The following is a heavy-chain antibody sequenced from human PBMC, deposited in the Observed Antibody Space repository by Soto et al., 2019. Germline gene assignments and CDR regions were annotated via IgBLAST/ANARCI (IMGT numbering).Heavy chain of an antibody. V-gene: IGHV4-61*01. Sequence: PSLTLSLRYTVSVGTVSIGSYYWSCIRQPPGKGLEWIGYIYYSGSTNYNPSLKSRVTISVDTSKNQFSLKLSSVTAADTAVYYCARELPPDSSGWRFYYFDYWGQGTLVIVSP. CDR1: VGTVSIGSYY. D-gene: IGHD6-19*01. J-gene: IGHJ4*02. CDR2: IYYSGST. CDR3: ARELPPDSSGWRFYYFDY.